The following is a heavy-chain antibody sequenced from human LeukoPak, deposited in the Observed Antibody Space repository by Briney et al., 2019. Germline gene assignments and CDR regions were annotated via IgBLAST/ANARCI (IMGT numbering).Heavy chain of an antibody. CDR2: IAYDGSNE. CDR3: ASPSGSVTIFGVVDYFDY. CDR1: GFNFNNYG. Sequence: GGSLRLSCVVSGFNFNNYGMNWVRQASGKGLDWVASIAYDGSNENYAESVKGRFTISRDNSKNTLYLQLSSLTAEDTAVYYCASPSGSVTIFGVVDYFDYWGQGSLVTVSS. J-gene: IGHJ4*02. D-gene: IGHD3-3*01. V-gene: IGHV3-30*04.